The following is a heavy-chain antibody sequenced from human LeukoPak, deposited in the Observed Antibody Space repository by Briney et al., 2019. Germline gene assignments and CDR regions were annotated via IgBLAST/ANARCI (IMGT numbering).Heavy chain of an antibody. D-gene: IGHD3-3*01. Sequence: SETLSLTCSVAGGAISSYFWSWIRQPPGKGQEWIGYIYYSGSTNYNPSLKSRVTISVDTSKNQLSLKLRSVTAADTAVYYCARGGVLRLPGGSEGYFDNWGQGTLVTVSS. CDR3: ARGGVLRLPGGSEGYFDN. V-gene: IGHV4-59*01. CDR1: GGAISSYF. CDR2: IYYSGST. J-gene: IGHJ4*02.